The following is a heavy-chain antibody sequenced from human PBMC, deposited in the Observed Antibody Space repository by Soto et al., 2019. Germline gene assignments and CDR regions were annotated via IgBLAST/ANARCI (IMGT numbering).Heavy chain of an antibody. D-gene: IGHD3-16*01. J-gene: IGHJ5*02. CDR3: TATLGS. CDR1: GFTFSNAW. CDR2: IKRKIDGGTA. V-gene: IGHV3-15*01. Sequence: VQLVESGGGLIKPGGTLRLSCAASGFTFSNAWMSWVRQAPGKGLVWVGYIKRKIDGGTADYAAPVKGRFTISRDDSKNTLYLQMNSLKTEDTAVYYCTATLGSWGRGTLVTVSS.